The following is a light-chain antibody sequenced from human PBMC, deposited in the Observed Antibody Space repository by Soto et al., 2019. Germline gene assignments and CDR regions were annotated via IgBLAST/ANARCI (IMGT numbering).Light chain of an antibody. CDR1: QSLLHSNGYNY. Sequence: DSVMTQFPLSLSVTPGEPASTSCRSSQSLLHSNGYNYVDWYVQKPGQSPQLLIYLGSNRASGVPDRFSGSGSGTDFTLKISRVEAEDVGVYYCMQALQIRVEFGQGTKVEIK. CDR3: MQALQIRVE. CDR2: LGS. V-gene: IGKV2-28*01. J-gene: IGKJ1*01.